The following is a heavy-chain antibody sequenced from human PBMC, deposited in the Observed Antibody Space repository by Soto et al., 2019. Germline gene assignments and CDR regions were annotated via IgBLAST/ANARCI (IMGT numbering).Heavy chain of an antibody. CDR3: ARGRGLKGFVRGSWTPIFDY. CDR1: GGSFSGYY. V-gene: IGHV4-34*01. J-gene: IGHJ4*02. D-gene: IGHD3-10*02. Sequence: SETLSLTCAVYGGSFSGYYWSWIRQPPGKGLEWIGEINHSGSTNYNPSLKSRVTISVDTSKNQFSLKLSSVTAADTAVYYCARGRGLKGFVRGSWTPIFDYWGQGTLVTVSS. CDR2: INHSGST.